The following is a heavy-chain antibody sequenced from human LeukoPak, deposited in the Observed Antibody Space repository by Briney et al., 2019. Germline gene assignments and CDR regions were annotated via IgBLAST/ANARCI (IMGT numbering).Heavy chain of an antibody. Sequence: PGGSLRLSCAASGFTFSSYAMSWVRQAPGKGLKWVSAISGSAASTYYADSVKGRFTISRDNSKNTLYLQMNSLRAEDTAVYYCAKHMGRSSHPFDNWGQGTLVTVSS. CDR1: GFTFSSYA. CDR3: AKHMGRSSHPFDN. D-gene: IGHD6-13*01. V-gene: IGHV3-23*01. J-gene: IGHJ4*02. CDR2: ISGSAAST.